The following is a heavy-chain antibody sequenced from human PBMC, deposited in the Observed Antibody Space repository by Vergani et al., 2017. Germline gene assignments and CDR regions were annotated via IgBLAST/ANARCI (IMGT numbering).Heavy chain of an antibody. CDR1: ADSISSGSYY. D-gene: IGHD2-21*02. J-gene: IGHJ6*02. Sequence: QLQLQQSGPGLVKPSETLFLTCTVSADSISSGSYYWGWIRQPPGKSLEWIGSIYYSGLTYYNPSLKSRVAISVDTSKNQFSLKVTSVTAADTAVYFCARHLAYCGGDCYPYDYGMDVWGQGTTVTVSS. CDR2: IYYSGLT. CDR3: ARHLAYCGGDCYPYDYGMDV. V-gene: IGHV4-39*01.